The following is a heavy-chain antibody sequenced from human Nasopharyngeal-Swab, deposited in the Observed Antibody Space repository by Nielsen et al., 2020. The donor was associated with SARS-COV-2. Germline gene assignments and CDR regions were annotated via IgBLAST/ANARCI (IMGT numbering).Heavy chain of an antibody. CDR2: IVVGSGNT. V-gene: IGHV1-58*01. CDR3: AADWFRLRFLEWLPGGYGMDV. J-gene: IGHJ6*02. Sequence: WVRQAPGQGLEWIGWIVVGSGNTNYAQKFQERVTITRDMSTSTAYMELSSLRSEDTAVYYCAADWFRLRFLEWLPGGYGMDVWGQGTTVTVSS. D-gene: IGHD3-3*01.